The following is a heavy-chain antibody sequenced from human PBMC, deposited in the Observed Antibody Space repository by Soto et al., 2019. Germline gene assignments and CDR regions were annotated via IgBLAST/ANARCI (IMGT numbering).Heavy chain of an antibody. CDR3: ARDMGGYCSSTSCYEYYYYYMDV. CDR2: IKQDGSEK. Sequence: EVQLVESGGGLVQPGGSLRLSCAASGFTFSSYWMSWVRQAPGKGLEWVANIKQDGSEKYYVDSVKGRFTISRDNAKNSLYLQMNSLRAEDTAVYYCARDMGGYCSSTSCYEYYYYYMDVWGKGTTVTVSS. D-gene: IGHD2-2*01. CDR1: GFTFSSYW. J-gene: IGHJ6*03. V-gene: IGHV3-7*01.